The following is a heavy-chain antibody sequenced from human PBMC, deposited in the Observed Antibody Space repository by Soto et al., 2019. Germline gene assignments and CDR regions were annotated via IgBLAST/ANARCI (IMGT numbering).Heavy chain of an antibody. CDR3: SRRGMGSLDP. CDR1: GGSISGSSYY. J-gene: IGHJ5*02. CDR2: IYYSGST. V-gene: IGHV4-39*01. D-gene: IGHD1-20*01. Sequence: SETLSLTCTVSGGSISGSSYYWGWIRQPTGKGLEWIGSIYYSGSTYYNPSLKSRVTISVDTSKNQFSLKLSSVTAADSAVYYCSRRGMGSLDPWGQGTLVTVSS.